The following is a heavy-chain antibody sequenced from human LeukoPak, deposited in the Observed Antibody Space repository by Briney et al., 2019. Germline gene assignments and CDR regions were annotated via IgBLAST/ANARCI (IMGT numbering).Heavy chain of an antibody. CDR2: IYYSGST. CDR1: GGSISSSSYY. Sequence: SETLSLTCTVSGGSISSSSYYWGWIRQPPGKGLEWIGSIYYSGSTYYNPSLKSRVTISTDTSKNQFSLRLSSVTAADTAVYYCARRSDRNASPLRSWGQGTLVAVSS. D-gene: IGHD2-2*01. V-gene: IGHV4-39*07. J-gene: IGHJ5*02. CDR3: ARRSDRNASPLRS.